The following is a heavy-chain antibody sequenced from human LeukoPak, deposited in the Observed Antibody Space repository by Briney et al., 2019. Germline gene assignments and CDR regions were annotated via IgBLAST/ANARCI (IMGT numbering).Heavy chain of an antibody. Sequence: PGGSLRLSCAASGFTFSSYGMYWVRQAPSKGLEWVASILYDGSNKFYLDSVKGRFTISRDNSRNTLYLQMNSLRAEDTAVYYCARLTGWDNYYSYVDVWGKGTTVTVSS. D-gene: IGHD6-19*01. CDR3: ARLTGWDNYYSYVDV. J-gene: IGHJ6*03. CDR2: ILYDGSNK. V-gene: IGHV3-30*02. CDR1: GFTFSSYG.